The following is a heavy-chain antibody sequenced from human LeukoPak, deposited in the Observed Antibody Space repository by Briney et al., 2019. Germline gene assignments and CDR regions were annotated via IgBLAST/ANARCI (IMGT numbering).Heavy chain of an antibody. Sequence: SDTLSLTCAVSGYSISSSNWWGWIRQPPGKGLEWIGYVYYSGSAYYNPSLKSRVTMSVGTSKNQFSLKLSSVTAVDTAVYYCARNQAAAGNHGAMDIWGQGTMVTVSS. V-gene: IGHV4-28*01. CDR1: GYSISSSNW. CDR2: VYYSGSA. J-gene: IGHJ3*02. D-gene: IGHD6-25*01. CDR3: ARNQAAAGNHGAMDI.